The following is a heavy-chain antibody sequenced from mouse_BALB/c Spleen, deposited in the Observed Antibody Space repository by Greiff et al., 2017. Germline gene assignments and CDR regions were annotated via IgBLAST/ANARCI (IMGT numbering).Heavy chain of an antibody. CDR3: TRGDYYFDY. CDR1: GFTFSSYT. J-gene: IGHJ2*01. Sequence: EVKLMESGGGLVKPGGSLKLSCAASGFTFSSYTMSWVRQTPEKRLEWVATISSGGSYTYYPDSVKGRFTISRDNAKNTLYLQMSSLKSEDTAMYYCTRGDYYFDYWGQGTTLTVSS. CDR2: ISSGGSYT. V-gene: IGHV5-6-4*01.